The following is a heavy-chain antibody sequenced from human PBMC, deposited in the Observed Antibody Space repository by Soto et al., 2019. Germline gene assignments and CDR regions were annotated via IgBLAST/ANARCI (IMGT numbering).Heavy chain of an antibody. CDR3: AVGGGLPRYY. CDR2: IYHSGST. D-gene: IGHD3-16*01. CDR1: GGSIRSGGYS. Sequence: QLQLPESGSGLVKPSQTLYLTCAVSGGSIRSGGYSWSWIRQPPGKGLEWIGYIYHSGSTYYNPSRKSRVTISVDRSKNQFSLKLSSLTAADTAVYYCAVGGGLPRYYRGQGTLVTVAS. J-gene: IGHJ4*02. V-gene: IGHV4-30-2*01.